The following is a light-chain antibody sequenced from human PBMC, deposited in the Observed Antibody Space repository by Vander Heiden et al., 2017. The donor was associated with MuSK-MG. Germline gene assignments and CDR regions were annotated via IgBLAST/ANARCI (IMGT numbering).Light chain of an antibody. CDR1: QSVSSSY. J-gene: IGKJ1*01. V-gene: IGKV3-20*01. CDR2: GAS. Sequence: DIVLTQSPGHLSLSPGERATLSCRASQSVSSSYLAWYQQKPGQAPRLLIYGASSRATGIPDRFSGSGSGTDFTLTISRLEPEDFAVYYCQQYGSSPQTFGQGTKVEIK. CDR3: QQYGSSPQT.